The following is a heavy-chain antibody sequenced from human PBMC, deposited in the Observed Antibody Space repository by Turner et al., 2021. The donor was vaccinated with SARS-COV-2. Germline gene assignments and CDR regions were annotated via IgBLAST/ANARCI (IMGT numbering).Heavy chain of an antibody. D-gene: IGHD4-17*01. CDR2: VDPEDAET. Sequence: QVQGVQSGAEVKKPGASLKVPRQVSGHTLTELSMHWVRQAPGKGLEWMGGVDPEDAETIYAQRFQGRVTMTEDTSTDTAYMELSSLRSEDTAVYNGATATVIYGDYVKDYYYYGIDVWGQGTTVTVSS. CDR3: ATATVIYGDYVKDYYYYGIDV. J-gene: IGHJ6*02. V-gene: IGHV1-24*01. CDR1: GHTLTELS.